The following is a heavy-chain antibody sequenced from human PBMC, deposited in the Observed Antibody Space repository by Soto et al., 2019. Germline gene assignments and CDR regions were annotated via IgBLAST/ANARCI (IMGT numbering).Heavy chain of an antibody. J-gene: IGHJ4*02. Sequence: QVQLQESGPGLVKPSETLSLTCTVSGGSISSYYWSWIRQPPGKGLEWIGYIYYSGSTNYNPSLKSRVTISVDTSKTQFALMLSSVTAADTAVYYCARAGRRYSSGWYEDYWGQGTLVTVSS. CDR1: GGSISSYY. D-gene: IGHD6-19*01. CDR2: IYYSGST. V-gene: IGHV4-59*01. CDR3: ARAGRRYSSGWYEDY.